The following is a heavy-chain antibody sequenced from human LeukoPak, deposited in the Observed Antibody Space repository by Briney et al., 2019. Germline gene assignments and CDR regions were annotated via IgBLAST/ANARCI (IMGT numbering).Heavy chain of an antibody. V-gene: IGHV4-34*01. CDR2: INHSGST. CDR3: ARSYNYYGIDV. J-gene: IGHJ6*04. CDR1: GGSSSGYY. Sequence: PSETLSLTCAVYGGSSSGYYWSWIRQPPGKGLEWIAEINHSGSTNYNPSLKSRVTISVDTSKNQFSLNLSSLTAADTAVYYCARSYNYYGIDVWGKGTTVTVS. D-gene: IGHD1-14*01.